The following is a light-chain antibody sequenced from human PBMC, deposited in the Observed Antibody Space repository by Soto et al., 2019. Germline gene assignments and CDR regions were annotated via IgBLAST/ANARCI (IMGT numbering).Light chain of an antibody. CDR2: TAS. CDR1: QGVSTF. Sequence: DIQMTQSPSSLSASIGDRLIITCRTSQGVSTFLNWYRQKAGEAPRLLIYTASSLQSGVPSRLSGGGSGTEFSLTINSLQPEDCGPYFCQQSYSSQFTFGPGTRVDVK. V-gene: IGKV1-39*01. CDR3: QQSYSSQFT. J-gene: IGKJ3*01.